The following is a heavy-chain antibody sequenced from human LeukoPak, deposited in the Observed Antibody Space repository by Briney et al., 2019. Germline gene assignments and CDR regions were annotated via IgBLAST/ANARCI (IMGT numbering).Heavy chain of an antibody. CDR1: RYTLTELS. V-gene: IGHV1-24*01. Sequence: ASVKVSCKVSRYTLTELSMHWVRQTPGKGLEWMGGFDPEDGETIYAQKFQGRVTMTEDTSTDTAYMELSSLRSEDTAVYYCATHTAARRGYFDYWGQGTLVTVSS. CDR3: ATHTAARRGYFDY. D-gene: IGHD6-6*01. J-gene: IGHJ4*02. CDR2: FDPEDGET.